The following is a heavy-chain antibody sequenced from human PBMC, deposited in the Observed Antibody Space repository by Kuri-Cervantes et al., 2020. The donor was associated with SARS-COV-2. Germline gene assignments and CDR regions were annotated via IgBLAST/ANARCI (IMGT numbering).Heavy chain of an antibody. CDR2: IYWHDDK. J-gene: IGHJ6*03. V-gene: IGHV2-5*01. Sequence: SGPTLVKPTQTLTLTCTFSGFSLSTSGVGVGWIRQPPGKALEWLALIYWHDDKRYSPSLKSRHTITKDTSKNQVVLTMTNMDPVDTATYYCARQLASPYYYYYYMDVWGKGTTVTVSS. CDR3: ARQLASPYYYYYYMDV. D-gene: IGHD6-13*01. CDR1: GFSLSTSGVG.